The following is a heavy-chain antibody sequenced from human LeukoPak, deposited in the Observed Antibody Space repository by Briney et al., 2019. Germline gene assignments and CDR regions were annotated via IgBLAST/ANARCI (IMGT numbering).Heavy chain of an antibody. J-gene: IGHJ3*02. Sequence: SETLSLTCAVSGGSISSSKWWSWVRQPPGKGLEWIGEIYHSGSTNYNPSLKSRVTMSVDKSKNHFSLKLTSVTAADTAVYYCARQGTTYYGDYVTAAFDIWGQGTMVTVSS. D-gene: IGHD4-17*01. CDR1: GGSISSSKW. CDR3: ARQGTTYYGDYVTAAFDI. V-gene: IGHV4-4*02. CDR2: IYHSGST.